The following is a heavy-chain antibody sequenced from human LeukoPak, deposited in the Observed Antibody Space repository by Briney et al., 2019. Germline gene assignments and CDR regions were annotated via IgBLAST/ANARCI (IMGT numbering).Heavy chain of an antibody. CDR3: AKGHVATGSLYYFDF. D-gene: IGHD2-15*01. V-gene: IGHV3-15*01. Sequence: PGGSLRLSCAASGFTFSNAWMSWVRQAPGKGLEWVGRIKSKTDGGTTDYAAPVKGRFTISRDDSKNTLYLQMSSLRVEDTAIYYCAKGHVATGSLYYFDFWGQGTLVTVSS. CDR1: GFTFSNAW. CDR2: IKSKTDGGTT. J-gene: IGHJ4*02.